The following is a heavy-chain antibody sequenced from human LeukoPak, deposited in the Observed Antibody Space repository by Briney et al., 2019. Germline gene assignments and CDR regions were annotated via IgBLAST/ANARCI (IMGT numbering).Heavy chain of an antibody. D-gene: IGHD4-11*01. CDR1: GGTFSSYA. Sequence: SVNVSCTASGGTFSSYAISWVRQAPGQGLEWMGGIIPIFGTANYAQKFQGRVTITADESTSTAYMELSSLRSEDTAVYHCARELTTVTTNWFDPWGQGTLVTVSS. CDR2: IIPIFGTA. CDR3: ARELTTVTTNWFDP. V-gene: IGHV1-69*13. J-gene: IGHJ5*02.